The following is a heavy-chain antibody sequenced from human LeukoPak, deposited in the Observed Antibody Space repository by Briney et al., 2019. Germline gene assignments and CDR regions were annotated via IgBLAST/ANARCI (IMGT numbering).Heavy chain of an antibody. D-gene: IGHD2-21*02. CDR3: ARHCGGDCFLDY. CDR1: GFTFGDSA. Sequence: PGGSLRLPCAASGFTFGDSAMHWFRQASGKGLEWVGRIRSKANSYATVYAASVKGRFAISRDDSKNTAYLQMNSLKTEDTAVYYCARHCGGDCFLDYWGQGTLVTVSS. CDR2: IRSKANSYAT. J-gene: IGHJ4*02. V-gene: IGHV3-73*01.